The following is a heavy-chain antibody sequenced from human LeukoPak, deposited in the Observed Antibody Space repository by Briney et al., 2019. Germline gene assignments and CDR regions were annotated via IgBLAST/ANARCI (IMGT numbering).Heavy chain of an antibody. CDR2: MNPNSGNT. Sequence: ASVKVSCKTSGYTFTNYDINWVRQATGQGLEWMGWMNPNSGNTGYAQKFQGRVTMTRNTSISTAYMELSSLRSEDTAVYYCARGPPAATMFFDYWGQGTLVTVSS. D-gene: IGHD5-24*01. CDR3: ARGPPAATMFFDY. V-gene: IGHV1-8*01. CDR1: GYTFTNYD. J-gene: IGHJ4*02.